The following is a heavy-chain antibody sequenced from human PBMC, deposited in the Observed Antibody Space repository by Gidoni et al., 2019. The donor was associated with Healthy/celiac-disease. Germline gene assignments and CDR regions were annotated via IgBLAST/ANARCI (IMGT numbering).Heavy chain of an antibody. J-gene: IGHJ4*02. CDR3: ARDPSATGDFDY. CDR1: GFTFSSYS. D-gene: IGHD3-10*01. CDR2: ISSSRSYI. Sequence: EVQPVESGGGLVKPGGSLRLSCAASGFTFSSYSMNWVRQAPRKGLEWVSSISSSRSYIYYADSVKGRFTISRDNAKNSLYLQMNSLRAEDTAVYYCARDPSATGDFDYWGQGTLVTVSS. V-gene: IGHV3-21*01.